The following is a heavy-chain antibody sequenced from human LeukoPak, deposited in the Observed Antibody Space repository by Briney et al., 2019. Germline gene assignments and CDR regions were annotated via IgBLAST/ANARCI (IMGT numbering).Heavy chain of an antibody. J-gene: IGHJ4*02. CDR1: GFTFSSYA. V-gene: IGHV3-30*04. CDR2: ISYDGSNK. Sequence: PGGSLRLSCAASGFTFSSYAMHWVRQAPGKGLEWVAVISYDGSNKYYADSVKGRFTISRDNSKNTLYLQMNSLRAEDTAVYYCAKDDCSGGSCYEYWGQGTLVTVSS. D-gene: IGHD2-15*01. CDR3: AKDDCSGGSCYEY.